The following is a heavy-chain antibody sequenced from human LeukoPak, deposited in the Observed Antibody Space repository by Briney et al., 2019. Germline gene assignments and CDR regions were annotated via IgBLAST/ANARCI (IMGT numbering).Heavy chain of an antibody. CDR3: ARKGSAISPLDF. J-gene: IGHJ4*02. D-gene: IGHD2-2*02. CDR2: ISFDGYDT. V-gene: IGHV3-23*01. Sequence: GGSLRLSCAASGFTFSTYTMNWVRQALGKGLEWVSTISFDGYDTYYADSVKGRFTMSRDNSKNILYLQMNSLRVDDTAVYFCARKGSAISPLDFWGQGTLVTVSP. CDR1: GFTFSTYT.